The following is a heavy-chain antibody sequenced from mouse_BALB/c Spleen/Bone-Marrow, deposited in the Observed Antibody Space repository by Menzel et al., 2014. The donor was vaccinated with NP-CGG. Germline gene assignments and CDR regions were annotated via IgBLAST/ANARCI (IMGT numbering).Heavy chain of an antibody. D-gene: IGHD2-4*01. Sequence: EVKLVESGGGLVQPKGSLKLSCAAPGFTLNTYAMNWVRQAPGKGLEWVARIRSKSNNYATYYADSVKDRFTISRDDSQSMLYLQMNNLKTEDTAMYYCVRQNYDYAWFAYWGQGTLVTVSA. V-gene: IGHV10-1*02. CDR2: IRSKSNNYAT. CDR3: VRQNYDYAWFAY. J-gene: IGHJ3*01. CDR1: GFTLNTYA.